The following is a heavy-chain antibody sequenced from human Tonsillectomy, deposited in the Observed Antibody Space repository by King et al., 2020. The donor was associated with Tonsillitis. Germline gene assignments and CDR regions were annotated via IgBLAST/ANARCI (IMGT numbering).Heavy chain of an antibody. V-gene: IGHV4-31*03. CDR2: IYYTGSP. Sequence: VQLVESGPGLVKPSQTLSLTCTVSGASISSGGYYWSWIRQHPGKGLEWIGYIYYTGSPYYNPALESRVTISLDTSKNQFSLNLTSVTAADTAVFYCAREGGMVRGILWGQGTLVTVSS. J-gene: IGHJ4*02. D-gene: IGHD3-10*01. CDR3: AREGGMVRGIL. CDR1: GASISSGGYY.